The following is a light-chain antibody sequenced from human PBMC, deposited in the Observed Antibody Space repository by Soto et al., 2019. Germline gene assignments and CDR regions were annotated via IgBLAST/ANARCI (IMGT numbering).Light chain of an antibody. J-gene: IGKJ4*01. CDR2: DAS. CDR3: QHYQTLPLT. CDR1: QYISNY. V-gene: IGKV1-33*01. Sequence: IQMTQSPSSLSASVGDRVTITCQASQYISNYLNWYQQKPGKAPKLLIYDASNLETGVPSRFNGSGSGTDFTFTINSLQPGDIATYYCQHYQTLPLTFGGGTKVEIK.